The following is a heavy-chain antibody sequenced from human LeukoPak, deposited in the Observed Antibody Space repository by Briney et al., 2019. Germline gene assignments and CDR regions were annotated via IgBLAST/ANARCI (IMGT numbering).Heavy chain of an antibody. CDR3: ASGIGYCTNGVCSLDY. J-gene: IGHJ4*02. V-gene: IGHV4-34*01. CDR2: INHSGST. CDR1: GGSFSGYY. Sequence: SPSETLSLTCAVYGGSFSGYYWSWIRQPPGKGLEWIGEINHSGSTNYNPSLKSRVTISVDTSKNQFSLKLSSVTAADTAVYYCASGIGYCTNGVCSLDYWGQGTLVTVSS. D-gene: IGHD2-8*01.